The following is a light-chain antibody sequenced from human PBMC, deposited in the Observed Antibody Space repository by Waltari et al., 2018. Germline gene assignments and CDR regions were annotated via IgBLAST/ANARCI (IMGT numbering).Light chain of an antibody. CDR3: QQYGSTPYT. CDR1: QSVSSNY. Sequence: EIVLTQSPGTLSLSAGESATLSCCASQSVSSNYLNWYQHKPGQAPRLLIYAASRRVTGIPDRFSGSESGTDFTLTITRLEPEYFAVYYCQQYGSTPYTFGQGTKLDIK. CDR2: AAS. J-gene: IGKJ2*01. V-gene: IGKV3-20*01.